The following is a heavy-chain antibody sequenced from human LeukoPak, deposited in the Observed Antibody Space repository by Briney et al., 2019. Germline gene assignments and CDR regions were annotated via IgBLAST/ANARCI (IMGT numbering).Heavy chain of an antibody. CDR2: IYPGDSAT. D-gene: IGHD2-15*01. CDR1: VYSFTSYL. J-gene: IGHJ4*02. CDR3: ARLAVVAANYFAY. Sequence: GESLKIPCKGSVYSFTSYLIGWVRQMPGKGLEWMGIIYPGDSATRDNPSFKGQVTISADKSISTAYLQWSRLKAADTAMNYCARLAVVAANYFAYWGQGTLVTVS. V-gene: IGHV5-51*01.